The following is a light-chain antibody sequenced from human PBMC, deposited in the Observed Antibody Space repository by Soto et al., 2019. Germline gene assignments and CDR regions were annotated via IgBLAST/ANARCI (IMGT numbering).Light chain of an antibody. J-gene: IGKJ5*01. CDR2: GAA. Sequence: DNVLTQSPGTLSLSPGERATLSCRASQSVSSSFVAWYQQKHGQAPRLVIYGAASRATGIPDRFSGSGSGTDFTLTISRLEPEDFAVYYCQQYGSLPITFGQGTRLEIK. CDR3: QQYGSLPIT. CDR1: QSVSSSF. V-gene: IGKV3-20*01.